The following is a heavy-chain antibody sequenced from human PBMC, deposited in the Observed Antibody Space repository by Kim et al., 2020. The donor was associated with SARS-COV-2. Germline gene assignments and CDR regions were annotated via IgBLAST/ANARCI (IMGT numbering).Heavy chain of an antibody. CDR2: INNSGRTI. V-gene: IGHV3-48*03. D-gene: IGHD2-15*01. Sequence: GGSLRLSCAASGFSFSGYEMNWVRQAPGKGLEWISYINNSGRTIYYADSVKGRFTISRDNARNSLYLQMDSLTVEDTAIYYCARGPKYCRGGTCYQTFDSWGQGTLVTVSS. CDR3: ARGPKYCRGGTCYQTFDS. CDR1: GFSFSGYE. J-gene: IGHJ4*02.